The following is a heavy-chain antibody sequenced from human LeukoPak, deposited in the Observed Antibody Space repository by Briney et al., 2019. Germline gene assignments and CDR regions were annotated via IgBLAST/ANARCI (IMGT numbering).Heavy chain of an antibody. Sequence: GGSLRLSCAASGFTFSSYWMSWVRQAPGKGLEWVANIKLDGSEKYSVDSVKGRFTISRDNAKDSLYLQMKSLRAEDTAVYYCARDSSPQQQLVTASSLDYWGQGTLVTVSS. D-gene: IGHD6-13*01. J-gene: IGHJ4*02. CDR3: ARDSSPQQQLVTASSLDY. CDR1: GFTFSSYW. V-gene: IGHV3-7*01. CDR2: IKLDGSEK.